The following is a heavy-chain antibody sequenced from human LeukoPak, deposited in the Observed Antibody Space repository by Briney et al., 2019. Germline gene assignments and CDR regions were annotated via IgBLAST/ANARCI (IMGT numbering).Heavy chain of an antibody. CDR2: IWYDGTTK. CDR1: GFTFSNCG. J-gene: IGHJ4*02. V-gene: IGHV3-30*02. CDR3: AKGEYYDDSSGYPEY. D-gene: IGHD3-22*01. Sequence: PGGSLRLSCAASGFTFSNCGTHWVRQAPGKGLEWVAVIWYDGTTKYYADSVKGRFTISRDNSKNTLYLQMNSLRAEDTAVYYCAKGEYYDDSSGYPEYWGQGTLVTVSS.